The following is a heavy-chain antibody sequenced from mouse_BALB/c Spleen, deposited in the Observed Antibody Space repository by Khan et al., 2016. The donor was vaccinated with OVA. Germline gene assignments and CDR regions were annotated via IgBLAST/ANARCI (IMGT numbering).Heavy chain of an antibody. CDR3: AKWGTANYYAMDY. CDR2: IWGDGST. V-gene: IGHV2-3*01. D-gene: IGHD1-2*01. Sequence: QVQLKESGPGLVAPSQSLSITCTVAGFSLTNYGINWVRQPPGKGLEWLGVIWGDGSTNYHSILMSRLSISKDNSQSQVFLKLSSLQTNDTATYYCAKWGTANYYAMDYWGQGTSVTVSS. CDR1: GFSLTNYG. J-gene: IGHJ4*01.